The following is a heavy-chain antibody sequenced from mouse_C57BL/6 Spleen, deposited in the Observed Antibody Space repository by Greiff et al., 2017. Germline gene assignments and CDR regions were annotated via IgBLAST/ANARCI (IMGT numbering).Heavy chain of an antibody. J-gene: IGHJ2*01. Sequence: VQLQQSGPELVKPGASVKISCKASGYTFTDYYMNWVKQSHGKSLEWIGDINPNNGGTSYNQKFKGKATLTVDKSSSTAYMELRSLTSEDSAVYYCARLNYGNYGYFDYWGQGTTLTVSS. CDR3: ARLNYGNYGYFDY. CDR2: INPNNGGT. CDR1: GYTFTDYY. V-gene: IGHV1-26*01. D-gene: IGHD2-1*01.